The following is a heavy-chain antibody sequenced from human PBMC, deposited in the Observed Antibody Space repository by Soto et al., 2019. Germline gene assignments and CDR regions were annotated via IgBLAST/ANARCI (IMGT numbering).Heavy chain of an antibody. J-gene: IGHJ6*02. D-gene: IGHD6-6*01. CDR3: ARPGLSSSSPGYYYGIDV. CDR1: GYSFTSYW. V-gene: IGHV5-10-1*01. CDR2: IDPSDSYT. Sequence: GESLKISCXGSGYSFTSYWISWVRQMPGKGLEWMGRIDPSDSYTNYSPSFQGHVTISADKSISTAYLQWSSLKASDTAMYYCARPGLSSSSPGYYYGIDVWGQGTTVTVSS.